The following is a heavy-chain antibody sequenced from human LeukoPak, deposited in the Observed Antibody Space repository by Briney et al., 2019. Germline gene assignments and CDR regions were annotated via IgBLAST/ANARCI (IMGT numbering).Heavy chain of an antibody. CDR1: GGSISSYY. CDR2: IYTSGST. V-gene: IGHV4-4*07. J-gene: IGHJ5*02. Sequence: SETLSLTCTVSGGSISSYYWSWIRQPAGKGLEWIARIYTSGSTNYNPSLKSRVTMSVDTSKNQFSLKLSSVTAADTAVYYCARVKYYYDSSGYSYNWFDPWGQGTLVTVSS. CDR3: ARVKYYYDSSGYSYNWFDP. D-gene: IGHD3-22*01.